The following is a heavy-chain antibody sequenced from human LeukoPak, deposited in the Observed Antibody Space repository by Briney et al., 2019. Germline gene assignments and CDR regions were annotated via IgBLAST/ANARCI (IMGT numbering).Heavy chain of an antibody. CDR2: INPNSGGT. D-gene: IGHD1-26*01. Sequence: ASVKVSCKASGYTFTGYYMHWVRQAPGQGLEWMGWINPNSGGTNYAQKLQGRVTMTRDTSISTAYMELSSLRSEDTAVYYCARGVGGSYDRGYFDYWGQGTLVTVSS. CDR1: GYTFTGYY. CDR3: ARGVGGSYDRGYFDY. V-gene: IGHV1-2*02. J-gene: IGHJ4*02.